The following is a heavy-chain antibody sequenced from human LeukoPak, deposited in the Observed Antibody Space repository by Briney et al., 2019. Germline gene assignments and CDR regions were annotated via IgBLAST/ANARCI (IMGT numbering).Heavy chain of an antibody. CDR3: ARAIVADH. J-gene: IGHJ4*02. CDR2: INHSGAT. CDR1: GGSFSGYY. D-gene: IGHD5-12*01. V-gene: IGHV4-34*01. Sequence: SETLSLTCVVYGGSFSGYYWSWIRQPPGKGLEWIGEINHSGATNYNPSLKSRVTMSVDTSKNQFSLKLTSLTAADTAVYYCARAIVADHWGRGTLVTVSS.